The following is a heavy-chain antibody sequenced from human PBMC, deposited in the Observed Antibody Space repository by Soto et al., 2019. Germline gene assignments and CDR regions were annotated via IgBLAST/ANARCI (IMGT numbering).Heavy chain of an antibody. CDR1: GFTFSSYA. D-gene: IGHD2-2*01. CDR2: ISYDGGNK. Sequence: GGSLRLSCAASGFTFSSYAMHWVRQAPGKGLEWVAVISYDGGNKYYADSVKGRFTISRDNSKNTLYLQMNSLRAEDTAVYYCARDWLGYCSSTSCSDYYYYGMDVWGQGTTVTVSS. J-gene: IGHJ6*02. CDR3: ARDWLGYCSSTSCSDYYYYGMDV. V-gene: IGHV3-30-3*01.